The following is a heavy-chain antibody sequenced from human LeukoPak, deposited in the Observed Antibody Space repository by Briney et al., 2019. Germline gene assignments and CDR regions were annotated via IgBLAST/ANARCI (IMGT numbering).Heavy chain of an antibody. D-gene: IGHD1-14*01. CDR1: GFTFSSCG. Sequence: PGGSLRLSCAASGFTFSSCGFNWVRQAPGKGLEWVSSIGPTGTDRYYADSVRRRFTMSRDNAKNSMYLQMDSLRDEDTAVYYCATETIGRHYDYWGQGTLLTVSS. V-gene: IGHV3-21*01. CDR3: ATETIGRHYDY. J-gene: IGHJ4*02. CDR2: IGPTGTDR.